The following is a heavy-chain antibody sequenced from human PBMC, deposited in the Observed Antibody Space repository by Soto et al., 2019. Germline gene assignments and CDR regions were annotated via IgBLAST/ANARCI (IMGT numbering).Heavy chain of an antibody. CDR3: TTDLWRIAVVVGSTGYFNP. D-gene: IGHD2-15*01. V-gene: IGHV3-15*01. Sequence: PGGSLRLSCADSGFTFSDAWMSWVRQAPRKGLDWVGRIKSKSDGGTTEYAAPVRGRFTISRDDSKNTLYLQMNSLKTEDTAVYYCTTDLWRIAVVVGSTGYFNPWGQGTPVTVSS. CDR2: IKSKSDGGTT. J-gene: IGHJ5*02. CDR1: GFTFSDAW.